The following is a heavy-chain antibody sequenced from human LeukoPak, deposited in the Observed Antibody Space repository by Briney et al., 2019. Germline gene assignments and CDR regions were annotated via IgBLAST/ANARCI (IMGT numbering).Heavy chain of an antibody. D-gene: IGHD6-6*01. V-gene: IGHV3-7*01. CDR1: GFTFSSYW. CDR2: IKQDGSEK. J-gene: IGHJ4*02. CDR3: ASFEYSSSFDY. Sequence: GGSLRLSCAASGFTFSSYWMSWVRQAPGKGREWVANIKQDGSEKYCVDCVKGRFTISRDKGKNSVYLQMNSLRPEDTAVYYCASFEYSSSFDYWGQGTLVTVSS.